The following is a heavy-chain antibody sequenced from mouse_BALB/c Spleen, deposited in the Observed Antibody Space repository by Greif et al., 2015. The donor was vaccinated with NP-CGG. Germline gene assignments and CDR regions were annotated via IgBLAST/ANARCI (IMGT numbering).Heavy chain of an antibody. CDR3: ARGGLRRYWYFDV. D-gene: IGHD2-2*01. CDR2: IWGDGST. Sequence: VQLQQSGPGLVAPSQSLSITCTVSGFSLTGYGVNWVRQPPGKGLEWLGMIWGDGSTDYNSALKSRLSISKDNSKSQVFLKMNCLQTDDTARYYCARGGLRRYWYFDVWGAGTTVTVSS. CDR1: GFSLTGYG. V-gene: IGHV2-6-7*01. J-gene: IGHJ1*01.